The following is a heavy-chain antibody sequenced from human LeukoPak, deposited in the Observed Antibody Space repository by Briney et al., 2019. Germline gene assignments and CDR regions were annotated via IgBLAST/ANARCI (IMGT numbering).Heavy chain of an antibody. CDR1: GFTFSSYW. D-gene: IGHD6-13*01. Sequence: GGSLRLSGAASGFTFSSYWMSWARQAPGTGLEWVANIKQDGSEKYYVDSVKGRFTISRDNAKNSLYLQMNSLRAEDTAVYYCARDPIAAAGITFDYWGQGTLVTVSS. J-gene: IGHJ4*02. V-gene: IGHV3-7*03. CDR2: IKQDGSEK. CDR3: ARDPIAAAGITFDY.